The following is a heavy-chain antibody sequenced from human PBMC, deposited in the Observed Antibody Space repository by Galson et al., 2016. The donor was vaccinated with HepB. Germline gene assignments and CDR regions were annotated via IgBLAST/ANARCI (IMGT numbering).Heavy chain of an antibody. J-gene: IGHJ4*02. CDR1: GFSVSNNY. V-gene: IGHV3-53*01. Sequence: SLRLSCAASGFSVSNNYMTWVRQASGKGLEWVSLIYSGGSTYYADSVKGRFTISRDSSKNTLYLQMNSLRAEDTAVYYCARDRHCITTSCQGLWGPGTLVTVSS. CDR2: IYSGGST. CDR3: ARDRHCITTSCQGL. D-gene: IGHD2-2*01.